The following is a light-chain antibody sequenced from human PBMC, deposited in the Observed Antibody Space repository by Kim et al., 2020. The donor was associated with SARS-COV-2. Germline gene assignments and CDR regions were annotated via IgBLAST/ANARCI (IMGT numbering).Light chain of an antibody. CDR1: QRISGN. J-gene: IGKJ4*01. CDR3: QQYNNWPPLT. Sequence: EIVMTQSPAILSVSPGERVILSCRASQRISGNLAWYQKKTGQAPRLLIHGVSTRATSIPARFSGSESGTDFILAISSLQSDDFAVYYCQQYNNWPPLTFGGGTKVYI. CDR2: GVS. V-gene: IGKV3-15*01.